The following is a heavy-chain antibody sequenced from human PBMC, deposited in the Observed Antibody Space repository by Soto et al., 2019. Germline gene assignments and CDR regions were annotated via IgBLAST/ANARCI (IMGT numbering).Heavy chain of an antibody. CDR2: IYYSVST. V-gene: IGHV4-61*01. CDR1: GGSVSSGNYY. Sequence: QVQLQESGPGLVKPSETLSLTCIVSGGSVSSGNYYWSWIRQPPGKGLEWIGHIYYSVSTNHNPFLKNPVTISVDTSKNRFSLRLGSVTAAGTAVYYCARDLLGRKDIGRGYIYVGQGWFDPWGQGTLVTVSS. J-gene: IGHJ5*02. D-gene: IGHD5-18*01. CDR3: ARDLLGRKDIGRGYIYVGQGWFDP.